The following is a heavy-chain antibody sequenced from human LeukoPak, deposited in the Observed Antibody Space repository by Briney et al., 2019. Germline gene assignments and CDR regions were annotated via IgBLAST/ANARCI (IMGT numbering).Heavy chain of an antibody. D-gene: IGHD6-13*01. J-gene: IGHJ4*02. V-gene: IGHV3-23*01. Sequence: GGSLRLSCAASGFTFSSYAMSWVRQAPGKGLEWVSAISGSGGSTYYADSMKGRFSISRDNSKNTLYLQMNSLRAEDTAVYYCAKDQSSSWYGGSDYWGQGTLVTVSS. CDR3: AKDQSSSWYGGSDY. CDR1: GFTFSSYA. CDR2: ISGSGGST.